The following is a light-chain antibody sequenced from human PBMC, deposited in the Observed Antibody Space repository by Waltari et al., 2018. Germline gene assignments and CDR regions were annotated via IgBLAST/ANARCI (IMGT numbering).Light chain of an antibody. J-gene: IGKJ2*01. V-gene: IGKV3-20*01. CDR1: QRIDSRY. CDR3: QHYTDSPRAYT. CDR2: RAF. Sequence: VLTQSPGTLSFSLGVRATLSCTVSQRIDSRYLAWYRHKPGQAPRVLVYRAFSRASGIPDRFSGSGSGTDFTLTISGLEPEDSAVYYCQHYTDSPRAYTFGQGTRLEIK.